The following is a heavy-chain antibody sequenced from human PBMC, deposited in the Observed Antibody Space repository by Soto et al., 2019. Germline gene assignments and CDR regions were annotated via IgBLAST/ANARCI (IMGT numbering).Heavy chain of an antibody. CDR1: GYTFTSYG. D-gene: IGHD6-19*01. V-gene: IGHV1-18*01. CDR2: ISAYNGNT. J-gene: IGHJ4*02. Sequence: QVQLVQSGAEVKKPGASVKVSCKASGYTFTSYGISWVRQAPGQGLEWMGWISAYNGNTNSAQQLPGRVTMTTDTSTSTAYMELRSLRSDDTAVYYGAREVAVAGYFDYWVQGTLVTVSS. CDR3: AREVAVAGYFDY.